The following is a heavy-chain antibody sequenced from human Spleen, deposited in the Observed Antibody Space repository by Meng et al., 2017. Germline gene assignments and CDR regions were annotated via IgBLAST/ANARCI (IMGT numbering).Heavy chain of an antibody. D-gene: IGHD3-22*01. CDR1: GFTFGHYA. CDR2: IRSTPYGGTT. J-gene: IGHJ4*02. Sequence: GESLKISCTASGFTFGHYAMTWVRQAPGKGLEWVGFIRSTPYGGTTEYAASVRGRFSISRDDSRSIAYLQMNSLKAEDTAVYYCTRASYDSSGYYYPDRFYFDYWGQGTLVTVSS. CDR3: TRASYDSSGYYYPDRFYFDY. V-gene: IGHV3-49*04.